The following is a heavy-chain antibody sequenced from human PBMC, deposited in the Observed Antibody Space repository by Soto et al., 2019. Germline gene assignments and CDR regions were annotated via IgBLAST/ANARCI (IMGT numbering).Heavy chain of an antibody. D-gene: IGHD2-21*02. J-gene: IGHJ4*02. Sequence: SETLSLTCTVSGESISSSSYYWGWIRQPPGKGLEWIGSIYYSGRTYYNPSFKSRVTIPIDTSKNQFSLKLSSVTATDTAVYYCARRRTTVVTQAYFDHWGQGALVTVSS. V-gene: IGHV4-39*01. CDR2: IYYSGRT. CDR3: ARRRTTVVTQAYFDH. CDR1: GESISSSSYY.